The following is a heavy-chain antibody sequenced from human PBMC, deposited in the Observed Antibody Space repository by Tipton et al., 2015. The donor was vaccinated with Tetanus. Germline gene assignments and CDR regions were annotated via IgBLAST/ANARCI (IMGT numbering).Heavy chain of an antibody. Sequence: LSLTCAASGFTLSRYTLNWVRQAPGKGLEWVSSISSSSRYIYYADSVKGRFTISRDNAKNSLYLQMISLRAEDTAVYSCARGIGGGVYCGGGRHSGLWGQGT. J-gene: IGHJ6*01. D-gene: IGHD2-21*01. V-gene: IGHV3-21*01. CDR3: ARGIGGGVYCGGGRHSGL. CDR1: GFTLSRYT. CDR2: ISSSSRYI.